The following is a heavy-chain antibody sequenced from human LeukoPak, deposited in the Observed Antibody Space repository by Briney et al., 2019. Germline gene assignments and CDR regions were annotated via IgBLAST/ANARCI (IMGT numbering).Heavy chain of an antibody. CDR1: GPSISIYY. CDR2: IYYSGST. Sequence: SETLSLTCTVAGPSISIYYWSWIRQPPGKWRGWIGYIYYSGSTNYNPSLKSRVTISVDTSKNQFSLKLSSVTAADTAVYHCARYCSSTSCLNWFDPWGQGTLVTVSS. J-gene: IGHJ5*02. V-gene: IGHV4-59*01. D-gene: IGHD2-2*01. CDR3: ARYCSSTSCLNWFDP.